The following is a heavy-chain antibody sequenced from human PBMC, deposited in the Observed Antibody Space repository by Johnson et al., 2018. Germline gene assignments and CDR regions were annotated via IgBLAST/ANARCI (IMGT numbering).Heavy chain of an antibody. CDR1: GGTFSSYA. J-gene: IGHJ1*01. V-gene: IGHV1-69*01. CDR3: AKDREYDSSIYYCEYFQH. Sequence: QVQLVESGAEVKKPGSSXKVSCKASGGTFSSYAISWVRQAPGQGLEWMGGIIPIFGTANYAQKFQGRVTITADESPSTAYMELRRLGSEDTAVYYCAKDREYDSSIYYCEYFQHWGQGTLVTVSS. CDR2: IIPIFGTA. D-gene: IGHD3-22*01.